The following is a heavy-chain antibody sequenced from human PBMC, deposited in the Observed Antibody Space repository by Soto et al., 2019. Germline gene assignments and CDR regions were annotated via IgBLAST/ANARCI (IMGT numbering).Heavy chain of an antibody. J-gene: IGHJ1*01. D-gene: IGHD6-19*01. CDR3: AAAGYSSGANGYFQH. V-gene: IGHV4-39*01. Sequence: QLQLQESGPGLVKPSETLSLTCTVSGGSISSSSYYWGWIRQPPGKGLEWIGSIYYSGRTYYNPSLRSRVTISVDTSKSQFSLKLSSVTAADTAVYYCAAAGYSSGANGYFQHWGQGTLVTVSS. CDR1: GGSISSSSYY. CDR2: IYYSGRT.